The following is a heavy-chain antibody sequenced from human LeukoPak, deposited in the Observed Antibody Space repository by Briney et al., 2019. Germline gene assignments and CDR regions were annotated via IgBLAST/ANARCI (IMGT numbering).Heavy chain of an antibody. J-gene: IGHJ4*02. CDR2: ISGSGGGT. CDR3: AKDRPLNWGYHFDY. V-gene: IGHV3-23*01. D-gene: IGHD7-27*01. CDR1: GFTLSSYA. Sequence: GGSLRLSCAASGFTLSSYAMAWVRQAPGKGLEWVSGISGSGGGTYYADSVKGRFTISRDNSKNTMSLQMNSLRAEDTAVYYCAKDRPLNWGYHFDYWGQGTLVTVSS.